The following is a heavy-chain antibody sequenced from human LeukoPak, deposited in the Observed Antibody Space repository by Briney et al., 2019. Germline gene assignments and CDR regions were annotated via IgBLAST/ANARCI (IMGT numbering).Heavy chain of an antibody. Sequence: GESLKISRQGSGYTFTNYWIGWVRQMPGKCLEWMGIIYPGDSETRYSPSFQGQVTISADKSISTAYLQWSSLKASDTAMYYCARLKTYYYDSSGDYWGQGTLVTVSS. CDR3: ARLKTYYYDSSGDY. J-gene: IGHJ4*02. CDR2: IYPGDSET. D-gene: IGHD3-22*01. CDR1: GYTFTNYW. V-gene: IGHV5-51*01.